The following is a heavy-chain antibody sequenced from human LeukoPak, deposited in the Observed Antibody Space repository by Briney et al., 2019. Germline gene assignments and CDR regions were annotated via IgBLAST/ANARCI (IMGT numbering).Heavy chain of an antibody. Sequence: PGGSLRLSCAASGFTFSSYSMNWVRQAPGKGLEWVSSISSSSSYIYYADSVKGRFTISRDNAKNSLYLQMNSLRAEDTAVYYCARESVRIHAFDLWGQGTMVTVSS. D-gene: IGHD1-1*01. CDR2: ISSSSSYI. V-gene: IGHV3-21*01. J-gene: IGHJ3*01. CDR1: GFTFSSYS. CDR3: ARESVRIHAFDL.